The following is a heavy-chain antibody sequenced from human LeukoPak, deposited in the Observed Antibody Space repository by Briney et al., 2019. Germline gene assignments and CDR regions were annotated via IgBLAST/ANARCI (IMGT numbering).Heavy chain of an antibody. CDR3: AKRSDYGGNRNYFDS. D-gene: IGHD4-23*01. CDR1: GFTFSNYA. J-gene: IGHJ4*02. CDR2: ISGGGDNT. V-gene: IGHV3-23*01. Sequence: GGSLRLSCAASGFTFSNYAMTWVRQAPGKGLEWVSSISGGGDNTYYADSVKGRFTISRDISKNTLYLQILSLRAEDTAVYYCAKRSDYGGNRNYFDSWGQGTPVTVSS.